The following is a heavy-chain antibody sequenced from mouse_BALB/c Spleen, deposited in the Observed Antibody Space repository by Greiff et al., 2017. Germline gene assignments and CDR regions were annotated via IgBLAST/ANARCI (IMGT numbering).Heavy chain of an antibody. CDR1: GYSITSDYA. CDR2: ISYSGST. V-gene: IGHV3-2*02. Sequence: EVKLVESGPGLVKPSQSLSLTCTVTGYSITSDYAWNWIRQFPGNKLEWMGYISYSGSTSYNPSLKSRISITRDTSKNQFFLQLNSVTTEDTATYYCARSEGNYGWFAYWGQGTLVTVSA. D-gene: IGHD2-1*01. J-gene: IGHJ3*01. CDR3: ARSEGNYGWFAY.